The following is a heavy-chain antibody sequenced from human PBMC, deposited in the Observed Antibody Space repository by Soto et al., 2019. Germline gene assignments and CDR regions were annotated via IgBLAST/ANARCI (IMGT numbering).Heavy chain of an antibody. J-gene: IGHJ5*02. CDR2: IYYSGST. Sequence: TLSLTFAVSGCSISSGGYYWSWIRQHRGKGLEWIGYIYYSGSTYYNPSLKSRVTISVDTSKNQFSLKLSSVTAADTAVYYGARVRGVLRSSSYHLVNWFDHWGQGALVTVPS. CDR3: ARVRGVLRSSSYHLVNWFDH. V-gene: IGHV4-31*11. CDR1: GCSISSGGYY. D-gene: IGHD2-2*01.